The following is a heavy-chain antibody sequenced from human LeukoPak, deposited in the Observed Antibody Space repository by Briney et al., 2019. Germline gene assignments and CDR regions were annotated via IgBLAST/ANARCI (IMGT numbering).Heavy chain of an antibody. J-gene: IGHJ1*01. CDR2: IKRETDGGTI. V-gene: IGHV3-15*01. D-gene: IGHD3-22*01. CDR3: TTDRYYDNSELQFQH. Sequence: GGSLRLSCAASGFTLNNAWMSWVRQAPGKGLEWLGRIKRETDGGTIDYAAPVKGRFTISRDDSRNALYLQMDSLKIEDTAVYYCTTDRYYDNSELQFQHWGQGTLVTVSS. CDR1: GFTLNNAW.